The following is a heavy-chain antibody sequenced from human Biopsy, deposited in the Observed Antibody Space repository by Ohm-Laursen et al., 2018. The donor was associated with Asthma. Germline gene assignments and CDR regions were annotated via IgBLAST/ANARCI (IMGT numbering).Heavy chain of an antibody. CDR2: VNTGNGDT. V-gene: IGHV1-3*04. CDR3: ARTYYDFLTGQVKDVFGV. CDR1: GYNFISFA. D-gene: IGHD3-9*01. Sequence: ASVKVSCKASGYNFISFAIHWVRQAPGQRLEWICWVNTGNGDTKYSQKFQGRVTITRATSASTVYMELRSLRSEETATYYCARTYYDFLTGQVKDVFGVWGQGTMVTVSS. J-gene: IGHJ3*01.